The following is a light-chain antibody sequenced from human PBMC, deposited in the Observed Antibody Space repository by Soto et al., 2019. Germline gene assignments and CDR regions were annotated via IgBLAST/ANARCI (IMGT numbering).Light chain of an antibody. Sequence: DIQMTQSPSTLSVFVGDRVTITCRASQRISKYLGWYQQKPGKAPKLLIYDASILERGVPSRFSGSGSGTEFSITISSLQADDFATYYCQQYTSYTSWTFGQGTKVEI. CDR3: QQYTSYTSWT. CDR2: DAS. J-gene: IGKJ1*01. V-gene: IGKV1-5*01. CDR1: QRISKY.